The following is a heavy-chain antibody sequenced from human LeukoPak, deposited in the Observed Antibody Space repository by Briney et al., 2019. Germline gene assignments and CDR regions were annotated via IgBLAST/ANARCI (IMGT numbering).Heavy chain of an antibody. J-gene: IGHJ5*02. D-gene: IGHD3-10*01. V-gene: IGHV3-21*01. Sequence: GGSLRLSCAVSGFTFSSYSMNWVRQAPGKGLEWVSSISSSSSYIYYADSVKGRFTISRDNAKNSLYLQMNSLRAEDTAVYYCARDFPLATTYGLSPWGQGTLVTVSS. CDR3: ARDFPLATTYGLSP. CDR2: ISSSSSYI. CDR1: GFTFSSYS.